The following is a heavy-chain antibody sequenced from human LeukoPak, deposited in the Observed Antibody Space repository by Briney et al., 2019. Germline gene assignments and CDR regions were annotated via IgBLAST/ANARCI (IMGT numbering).Heavy chain of an antibody. CDR2: IYPGDSDT. J-gene: IGHJ4*02. CDR1: GYSFPRYW. D-gene: IGHD4-17*01. CDR3: VRGDDGDYTFDY. Sequence: GESLKISCKGSGYSFPRYWINWVRQMPGKGLEWMGIIYPGDSDTRYSPSFQGQVTISADKSISTAYLQWSSLKASDTTMYYCVRGDDGDYTFDYWGQGTLVTVSS. V-gene: IGHV5-51*01.